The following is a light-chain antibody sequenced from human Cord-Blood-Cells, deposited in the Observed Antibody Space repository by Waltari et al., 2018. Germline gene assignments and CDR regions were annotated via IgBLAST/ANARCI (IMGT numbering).Light chain of an antibody. J-gene: IGKJ2*01. CDR1: QSISSW. CDR3: QQYNSYSPYT. Sequence: DIQMTQSPSTLSASVGDRVTITCRASQSISSWLVWYQQKPGKAPKLLIYDASSLESGVPSMFSGSGSGTEFTLTISSLQPDDFATYYCQQYNSYSPYTFGQGTKLEIK. V-gene: IGKV1-5*01. CDR2: DAS.